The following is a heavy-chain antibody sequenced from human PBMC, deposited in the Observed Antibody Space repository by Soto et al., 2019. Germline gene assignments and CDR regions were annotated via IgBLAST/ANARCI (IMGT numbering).Heavy chain of an antibody. CDR3: ARGVDSSGSFDY. D-gene: IGHD3-22*01. J-gene: IGHJ4*02. CDR1: GFTFSSYG. Sequence: QVQLVESGGGVVQPGRSLRLSCAASGFTFSSYGMHWVRQAPGKGLEWVAVIWYDGSNKYYADSVKGRFTISRDNSKNTLYRQMNSRRAEDTAVYYCARGVDSSGSFDYWGQGTLVTVSS. V-gene: IGHV3-33*01. CDR2: IWYDGSNK.